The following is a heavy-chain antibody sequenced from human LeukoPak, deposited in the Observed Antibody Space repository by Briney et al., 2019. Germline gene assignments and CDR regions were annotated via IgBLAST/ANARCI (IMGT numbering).Heavy chain of an antibody. D-gene: IGHD2-8*01. CDR3: AKDLSPGVY. J-gene: IGHJ4*02. CDR1: GFTFTSYA. Sequence: GSLRLSCAASGFTFTSYAMNWVRQAPGKGLEWVSAISGSGTSTYYSDSVKGRFTISRDNSKNTLYLQVDSLRAEDTAVYYCAKDLSPGVYWGQGTLVTVSS. V-gene: IGHV3-23*01. CDR2: ISGSGTST.